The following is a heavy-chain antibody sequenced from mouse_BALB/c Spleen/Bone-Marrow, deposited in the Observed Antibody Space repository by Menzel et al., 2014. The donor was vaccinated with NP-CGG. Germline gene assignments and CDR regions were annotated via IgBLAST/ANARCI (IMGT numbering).Heavy chain of an antibody. CDR1: GFAFSGYD. D-gene: IGHD2-2*01. CDR3: ARQRGYAYAMDY. J-gene: IGHJ4*01. Sequence: EVNVVESGGGLVKPGGSLKLSCAASGFAFSGYDMPWVRQTPEKRLEWVAYISSGGINTYYPDSVNGRFTISRDNAKKTLYLQMNSLKSEDTAMYYCARQRGYAYAMDYWGQGTSVTVSS. CDR2: ISSGGINT. V-gene: IGHV5-12-1*01.